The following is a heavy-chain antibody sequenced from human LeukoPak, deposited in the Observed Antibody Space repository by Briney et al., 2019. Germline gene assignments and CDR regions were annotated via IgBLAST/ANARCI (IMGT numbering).Heavy chain of an antibody. Sequence: ASVKVSCKASGYTVTGYYMHWVRQAPGQGLEWMGWINPNSGGTNYAQKFQGRVTMTRVTSISTADMELSRLRSDDTAVYYCARSWDVRIAAPSRPIDYWGQGTLVTVSS. D-gene: IGHD6-6*01. J-gene: IGHJ4*02. CDR2: INPNSGGT. V-gene: IGHV1-2*02. CDR1: GYTVTGYY. CDR3: ARSWDVRIAAPSRPIDY.